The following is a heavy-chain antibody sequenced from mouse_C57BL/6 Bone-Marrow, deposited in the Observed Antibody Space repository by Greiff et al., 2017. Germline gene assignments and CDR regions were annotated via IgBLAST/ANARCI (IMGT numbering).Heavy chain of an antibody. D-gene: IGHD1-1*01. V-gene: IGHV1-82*01. CDR1: GYAFSSSW. CDR3: AITTVVFDY. Sequence: QVQLQQSGPELVKPGASVKISCKASGYAFSSSWMNWVKQRPGKGLGWIGRIYPGDGDTNYNGKFKGKATLTADKSSSTAYMQLSSLTSEDSAVYFCAITTVVFDYWGQGTTLTVSS. CDR2: IYPGDGDT. J-gene: IGHJ2*01.